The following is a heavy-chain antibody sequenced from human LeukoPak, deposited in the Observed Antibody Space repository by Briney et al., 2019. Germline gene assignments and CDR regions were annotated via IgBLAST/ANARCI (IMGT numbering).Heavy chain of an antibody. V-gene: IGHV3-30*02. CDR2: IRYDGSNK. J-gene: IGHJ5*02. Sequence: GGSLRLSCAASGFTFSSYGMHWVRQAPGKGLEWVAFIRYDGSNKYYADSVKGRFTISRDNSKNTLYLQMNSLRAEDTAVYYCAKDLGFLEWPGPFGWFDPWGQGTLVTVSS. CDR1: GFTFSSYG. D-gene: IGHD3-3*01. CDR3: AKDLGFLEWPGPFGWFDP.